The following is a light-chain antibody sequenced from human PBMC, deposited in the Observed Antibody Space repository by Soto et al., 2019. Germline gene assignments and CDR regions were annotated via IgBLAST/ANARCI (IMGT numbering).Light chain of an antibody. Sequence: AIQMTQSPSSLSASVGDRVTITCRASQAISIDVGWYQQKPGEAPQLVIYAASRLQSGVPSRFSGSGSATDFTLTISSLQPEDSATYYCLQDYSYPRTFGQGTKVAIK. CDR2: AAS. CDR3: LQDYSYPRT. J-gene: IGKJ1*01. CDR1: QAISID. V-gene: IGKV1-6*01.